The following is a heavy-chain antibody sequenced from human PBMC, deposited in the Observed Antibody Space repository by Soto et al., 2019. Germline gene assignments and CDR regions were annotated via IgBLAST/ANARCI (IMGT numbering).Heavy chain of an antibody. CDR3: ATDTGRGY. J-gene: IGHJ4*02. Sequence: QVQLVQSGTEVKKPGASVKVSCKVSGYTLSEIAMHWVRQAPGXXFEWMGGFDPEEGETIYAQKLQGXXTMXXDRSTDTAYMELSSLKSDDTAVYFCATDTGRGYWGQGTLITVS. CDR1: GYTLSEIA. V-gene: IGHV1-24*01. D-gene: IGHD4-17*01. CDR2: FDPEEGET.